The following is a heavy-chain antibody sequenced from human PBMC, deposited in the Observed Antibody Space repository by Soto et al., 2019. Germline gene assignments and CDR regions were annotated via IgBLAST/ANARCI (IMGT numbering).Heavy chain of an antibody. Sequence: PSDTLSLSCRVAGGSISSGGYYLSWIRQHPGKGLEWIGYIYYSGSTYYNPSLKSRVTISVDTAKNQFSLKLSSVTAADTAVYYCARAAAGWLRLIYFDYWGQGTLVTVSS. CDR1: GGSISSGGYY. V-gene: IGHV4-31*03. D-gene: IGHD5-12*01. CDR2: IYYSGST. CDR3: ARAAAGWLRLIYFDY. J-gene: IGHJ4*02.